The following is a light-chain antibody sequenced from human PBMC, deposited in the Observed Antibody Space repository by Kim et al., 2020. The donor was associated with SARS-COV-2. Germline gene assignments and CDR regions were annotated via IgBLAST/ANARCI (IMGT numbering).Light chain of an antibody. CDR2: RNN. J-gene: IGLJ3*02. CDR3: QSFDSSLTVV. CDR1: SSNIGAGYD. Sequence: QPVLTQPASVSGAPGQRVTISCTGTSSNIGAGYDVHWYQQLPGTAPKLLIYRNNNRPSGVPDRFSGSKSGTSASLTITGLRAEDEADFYCQSFDSSLTVVFGGGTQLTVL. V-gene: IGLV1-40*01.